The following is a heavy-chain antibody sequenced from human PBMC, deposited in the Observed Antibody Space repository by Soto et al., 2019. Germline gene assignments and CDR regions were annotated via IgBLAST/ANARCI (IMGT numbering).Heavy chain of an antibody. V-gene: IGHV4-59*01. CDR3: ARAQDSGWYQKYDY. CDR1: GGSISSYY. D-gene: IGHD6-19*01. J-gene: IGHJ4*02. Sequence: SETLSLTCNVSGGSISSYYWSWVRQSPGKGLEWIGYIYYSGSTNYNPSLKSRVTISVDTSKNQFSLKLSSVTAADTAVYYCARAQDSGWYQKYDYWGQGTLVTVSS. CDR2: IYYSGST.